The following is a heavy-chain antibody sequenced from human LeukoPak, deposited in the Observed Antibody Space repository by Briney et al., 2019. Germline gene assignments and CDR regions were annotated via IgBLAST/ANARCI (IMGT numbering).Heavy chain of an antibody. CDR3: ARLAAYYYDSSGYPPPFDY. Sequence: PSGTLSLTCTVSGGSISSSSYYWGWIRQPPGKGLEWIGSIYYSGSTYYNPSLKSRVTISVDTSKNQFSLKLSSVTAADTAVYYCARLAAYYYDSSGYPPPFDYWGQGTLVTVSS. V-gene: IGHV4-39*07. CDR1: GGSISSSSYY. J-gene: IGHJ4*02. CDR2: IYYSGST. D-gene: IGHD3-22*01.